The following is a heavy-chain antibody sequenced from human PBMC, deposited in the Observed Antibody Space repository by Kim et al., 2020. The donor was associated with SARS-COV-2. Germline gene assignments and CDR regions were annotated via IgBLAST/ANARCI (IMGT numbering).Heavy chain of an antibody. CDR1: GFSFSSYP. CDR2: ISGDSTDI. Sequence: ASGFSFSSYPMTWVRQAPGKGLGWVSYISGDSTDIYYADSVRGRFTISRDNAKNSLFLQMNSLREEDTAVYYCARDMGVTGADDSWGQGTLAT. J-gene: IGHJ4*02. D-gene: IGHD6-13*01. V-gene: IGHV3-48*02. CDR3: ARDMGVTGADDS.